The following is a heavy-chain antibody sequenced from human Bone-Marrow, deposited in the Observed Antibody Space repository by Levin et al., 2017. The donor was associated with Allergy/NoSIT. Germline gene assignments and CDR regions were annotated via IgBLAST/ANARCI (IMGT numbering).Heavy chain of an antibody. CDR2: IYHSGSA. Sequence: SSETLSLTCTVSGASIGSYYYNWIRQSPGKGLEWIGFIYHSGSANYNPSLRSRLSMSVDVSKNQFSLRLSSVTAADTAVYYCARSLYSNYDAFDIWGQGTVVTVSS. J-gene: IGHJ3*02. CDR1: GASIGSYY. D-gene: IGHD4-11*01. V-gene: IGHV4-59*01. CDR3: ARSLYSNYDAFDI.